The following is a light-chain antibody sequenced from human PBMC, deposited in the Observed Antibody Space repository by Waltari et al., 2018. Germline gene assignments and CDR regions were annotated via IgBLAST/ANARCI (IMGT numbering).Light chain of an antibody. CDR3: QHYVRLPAT. CDR2: DAS. CDR1: QRVSRS. V-gene: IGKV3-20*01. Sequence: EIVLTQSPGTLSLSPGERATLSCRASQRVSRSLAWYQQKPGQAPRLLIFDASNRATGIPDRFSGSGSGTDFSLTISRLEPEDFAVYYCQHYVRLPATFGQGTKVEIK. J-gene: IGKJ1*01.